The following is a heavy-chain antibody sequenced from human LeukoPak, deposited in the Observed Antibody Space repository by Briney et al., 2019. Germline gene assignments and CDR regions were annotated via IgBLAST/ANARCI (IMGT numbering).Heavy chain of an antibody. J-gene: IGHJ4*02. D-gene: IGHD3-10*01. CDR3: ARGPYYYGSGYYFDY. CDR2: INPNSGGT. Sequence: ASVKVSCKTSGYTFTGYYMHWVRQAPGQGLEWMGWINPNSGGTNYAQKFQGRVTMTRDTSISTAYMELSRLRSDDTAVYYCARGPYYYGSGYYFDYWGQGTLVTVSS. CDR1: GYTFTGYY. V-gene: IGHV1-2*02.